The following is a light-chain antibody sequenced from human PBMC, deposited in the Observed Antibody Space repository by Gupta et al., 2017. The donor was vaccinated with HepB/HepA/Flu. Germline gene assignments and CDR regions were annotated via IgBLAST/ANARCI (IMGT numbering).Light chain of an antibody. J-gene: IGKJ2*01. Sequence: EILLTQSPGSLSLSPGEGATLSCRATQSVYNNYLTWYQQKPGQAPRLLIYGASTRATGIPDRFSGTGSGTDFTLTISRLEPEDFAVYYCQQHGSSPYTFGQGTKLEIK. CDR2: GAS. V-gene: IGKV3-20*01. CDR3: QQHGSSPYT. CDR1: QSVYNNY.